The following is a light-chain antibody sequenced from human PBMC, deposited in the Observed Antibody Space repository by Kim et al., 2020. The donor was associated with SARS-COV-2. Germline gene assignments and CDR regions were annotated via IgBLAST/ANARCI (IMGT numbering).Light chain of an antibody. J-gene: IGLJ3*02. CDR1: SGDVVGYHY. Sequence: GQSITSSCTGTSGDVVGYHYVSWYQQHPGKAPQLMIYEVSKRPSGVPDRFSGSKSGNAASLTVSGLQAEDEADYYCSSYAGSNNLVFGGGTQLTVL. V-gene: IGLV2-8*01. CDR2: EVS. CDR3: SSYAGSNNLV.